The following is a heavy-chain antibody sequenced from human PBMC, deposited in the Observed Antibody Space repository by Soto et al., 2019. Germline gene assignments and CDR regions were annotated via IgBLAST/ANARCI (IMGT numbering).Heavy chain of an antibody. CDR1: GFTFSSYA. V-gene: IGHV3-23*01. CDR2: ISGSGGST. CDR3: ATDRSSSWYYYYYGMDV. D-gene: IGHD6-13*01. J-gene: IGHJ6*02. Sequence: AGGSVRLSCAASGFTFSSYAMSWVRQAPGKGLEWVSAISGSGGSTYYADSVKGRFTISRDNSKNTLYLQMNSLRAEDTAVYYCATDRSSSWYYYYYGMDVWGQGTTVTVSS.